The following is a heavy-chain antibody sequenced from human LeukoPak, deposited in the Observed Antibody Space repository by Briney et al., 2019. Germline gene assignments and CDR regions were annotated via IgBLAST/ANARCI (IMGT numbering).Heavy chain of an antibody. CDR1: GFTFSNYW. CDR3: ARDVGVGATGVGNY. CDR2: IKPDGSVG. V-gene: IGHV3-7*01. J-gene: IGHJ4*02. Sequence: GGSLRLSCAASGFTFSNYWMTWVRQAPGKGLEWVANIKPDGSVGYYVDSVRGRFIISRDNAGNSLYLQMNSLRAEDTAVYYCARDVGVGATGVGNYWGPGTLVTVSS. D-gene: IGHD1-26*01.